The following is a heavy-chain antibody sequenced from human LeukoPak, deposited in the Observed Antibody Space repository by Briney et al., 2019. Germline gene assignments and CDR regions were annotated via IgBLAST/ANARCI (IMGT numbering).Heavy chain of an antibody. CDR3: AKEHGGSSWYEDAFDI. D-gene: IGHD6-13*01. J-gene: IGHJ3*02. Sequence: GGSLRLSCAASGFTFSSYGMSWVRQAPGKGLEWVSDISGSGGSTYYADSVKGRFTISRDNSKNTLYLQMNSLRAEDTAVYYCAKEHGGSSWYEDAFDIWGQGTMVTVSS. V-gene: IGHV3-23*01. CDR2: ISGSGGST. CDR1: GFTFSSYG.